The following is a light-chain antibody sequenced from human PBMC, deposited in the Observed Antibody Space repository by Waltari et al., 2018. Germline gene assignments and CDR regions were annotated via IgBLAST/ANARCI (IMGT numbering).Light chain of an antibody. V-gene: IGLV2-14*03. CDR2: DVS. CDR1: SSDVGSYNS. Sequence: QSALTQPASVSGSPGQSVTISCTGTSSDVGSYNSVSWYQDPPGQGPKVIIYDVSDRPSGVSARFSGSKSGNTASLTISGLQAEDEAEYYCSSQSSNNIVLFGGGTKVTVL. J-gene: IGLJ3*02. CDR3: SSQSSNNIVL.